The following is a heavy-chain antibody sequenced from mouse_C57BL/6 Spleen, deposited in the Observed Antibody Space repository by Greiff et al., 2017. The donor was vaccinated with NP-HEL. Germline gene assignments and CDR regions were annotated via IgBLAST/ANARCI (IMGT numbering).Heavy chain of an antibody. J-gene: IGHJ4*01. V-gene: IGHV1-54*01. CDR1: GYAFTNYL. Sequence: VQLQQSGAELVRPGTSVKVSCKASGYAFTNYLIEWVKQRPGQGLEWIGVINPGSGGTKYNEKFKGKATLTADKSSSTAYMQLSSLTSEDSAVYFGARGDYYCNERVYYYARDYWGQGTSVTVSS. CDR3: ARGDYYCNERVYYYARDY. D-gene: IGHD2-1*01. CDR2: INPGSGGT.